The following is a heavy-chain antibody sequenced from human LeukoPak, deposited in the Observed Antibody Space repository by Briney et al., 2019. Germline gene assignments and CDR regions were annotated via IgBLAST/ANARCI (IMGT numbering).Heavy chain of an antibody. CDR1: GGSFSGYY. J-gene: IGHJ4*02. CDR2: INHSGST. D-gene: IGHD3-16*02. CDR3: ARHYDYVWGSYRSQNYFDY. V-gene: IGHV4-34*01. Sequence: SETLSLTCAVYGGSFSGYYWSWIRQPPGKGLEWIGEINHSGSTNYNPSLKSRVTISVDTSKNQFSLKLSSVTAADTAVYYCARHYDYVWGSYRSQNYFDYWGQGTLVTASS.